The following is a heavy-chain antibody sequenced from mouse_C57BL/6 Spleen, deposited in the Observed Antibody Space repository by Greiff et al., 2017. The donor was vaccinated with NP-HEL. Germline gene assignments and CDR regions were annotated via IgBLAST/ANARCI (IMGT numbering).Heavy chain of an antibody. CDR1: GYSFTDYN. V-gene: IGHV1-39*01. D-gene: IGHD1-1*01. CDR2: INPNYGTT. CDR3: ATPITTVSPPWFAY. J-gene: IGHJ3*01. Sequence: EVQLQQSGPELVKPGASVKISCKASGYSFTDYNMNWVKQSNGKSLEWIGVINPNYGTTSYNQKFKGKATLTVDQSSSTACMQLNSLTSEDSAVYYCATPITTVSPPWFAYWGQGTLVTVSA.